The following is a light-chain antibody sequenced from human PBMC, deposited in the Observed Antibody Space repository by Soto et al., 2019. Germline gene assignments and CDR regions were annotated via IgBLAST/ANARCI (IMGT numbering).Light chain of an antibody. CDR3: QHRSNSPPTWT. Sequence: EIVLTQSPATLSLSPGDRATLSCRASQSIGTYLAWYQQKPGQAPRLLIYDASNRATGIPARFSVSGSGTDFTLTISSLEPEDFAVYFCQHRSNSPPTWTFGQGTKVEIK. J-gene: IGKJ1*01. CDR1: QSIGTY. CDR2: DAS. V-gene: IGKV3-11*01.